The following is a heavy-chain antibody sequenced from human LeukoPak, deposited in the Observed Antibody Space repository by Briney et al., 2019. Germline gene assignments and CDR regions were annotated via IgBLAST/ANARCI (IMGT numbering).Heavy chain of an antibody. CDR3: ARAVVPAASDLDY. CDR2: ISYDGSNK. Sequence: GSLRLSCAASGFTFSSYAMHWVRQAPGKGLEWVAVISYDGSNKYYADSVKGRFTISRDNSKNTLYLQMNSLRAEDTAVYYCARAVVPAASDLDYWGQGTLVTVSS. V-gene: IGHV3-30*04. D-gene: IGHD2-2*01. CDR1: GFTFSSYA. J-gene: IGHJ4*02.